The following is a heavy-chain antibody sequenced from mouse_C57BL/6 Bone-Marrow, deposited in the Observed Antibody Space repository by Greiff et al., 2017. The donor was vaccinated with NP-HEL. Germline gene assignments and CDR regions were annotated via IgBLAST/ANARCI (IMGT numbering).Heavy chain of an antibody. D-gene: IGHD2-4*01. J-gene: IGHJ3*01. V-gene: IGHV14-1*01. CDR1: GFNIKDYY. Sequence: VQLQQSGAELVRPGASVKLSCTASGFNIKDYYMHWVKQRPEQGLEWIGRIDPEDGDTEYAPQFQGKATMTADTSSNTAYLQLSSLTSEDTAVYYCTAYYDYSWFAYWGQGTLVTVSA. CDR2: IDPEDGDT. CDR3: TAYYDYSWFAY.